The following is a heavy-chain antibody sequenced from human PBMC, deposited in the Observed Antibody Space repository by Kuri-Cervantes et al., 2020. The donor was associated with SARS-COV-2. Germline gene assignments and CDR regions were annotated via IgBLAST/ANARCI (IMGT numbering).Heavy chain of an antibody. Sequence: GESLKISCAASGFTFSSYSMNWVRQAPGKGLEWVSYISSSSSTIYYADSVEGRFTISRDNAKNSLYLQMNSLRDEDTAVYYCARGSEAGYYYFDYWGQGTLVTVSS. D-gene: IGHD3-9*01. CDR3: ARGSEAGYYYFDY. CDR2: ISSSSSTI. V-gene: IGHV3-48*02. CDR1: GFTFSSYS. J-gene: IGHJ4*02.